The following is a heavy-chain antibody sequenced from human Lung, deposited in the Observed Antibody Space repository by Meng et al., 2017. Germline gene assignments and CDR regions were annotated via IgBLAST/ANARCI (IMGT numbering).Heavy chain of an antibody. V-gene: IGHV3-74*01. CDR3: TNDRLNH. CDR1: VLTFTVHC. D-gene: IGHD1-1*01. Sequence: GQFMGAGGGLFPPCGSRSLSCSTFVLTFTVHCMHWVRQGPGKWLVWVSRINRDGTKPTYADSVKGRFTISRDNAKNTLYLQMNNLRAEDTAFYYCTNDRLNHWGQGALVTVSS. J-gene: IGHJ1*01. CDR2: INRDGTKP.